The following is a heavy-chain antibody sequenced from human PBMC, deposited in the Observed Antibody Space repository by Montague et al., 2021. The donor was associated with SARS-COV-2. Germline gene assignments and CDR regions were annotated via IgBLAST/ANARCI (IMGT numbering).Heavy chain of an antibody. V-gene: IGHV3-33*01. CDR1: GFTFDDYG. CDR2: IWYDGSNK. J-gene: IGHJ3*02. CDR3: ASQLVPRWYAFDI. D-gene: IGHD5-18*01. Sequence: SLRLSCAVSGFTFDDYGMSWVRQAPGKGLEWVAVIWYDGSNKYYADSVKGRFTISRDNSKNTLYLQMNSLRAEDTAVYYCASQLVPRWYAFDIWGQGTMVTVSS.